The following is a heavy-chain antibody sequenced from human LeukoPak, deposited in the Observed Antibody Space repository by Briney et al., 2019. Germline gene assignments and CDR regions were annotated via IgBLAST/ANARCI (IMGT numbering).Heavy chain of an antibody. Sequence: ASVRVSCKASGYTFTSYDINWVRQATGQGLEWMGWMNPNSGNTGYAQKFQGRVTITRNTSISTAYMELSSLRSEDTAVYYCARGREVPAGNWFDPWGQGTLVTVSP. J-gene: IGHJ5*02. CDR3: ARGREVPAGNWFDP. CDR2: MNPNSGNT. CDR1: GYTFTSYD. D-gene: IGHD2-2*01. V-gene: IGHV1-8*03.